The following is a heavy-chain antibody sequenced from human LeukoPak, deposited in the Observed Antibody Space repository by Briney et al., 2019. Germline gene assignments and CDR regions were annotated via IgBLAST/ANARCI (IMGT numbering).Heavy chain of an antibody. Sequence: SEILSLTCAVSGYSLSSGYYWGWIRQPRGKGLEWIGSIYHSGSTYYNPSLRSRVTISVYTSKNQFSLKLSSVTAADTAVYYCARLVLARFYDSSGYFDYWGQGTLVTVSS. CDR2: IYHSGST. D-gene: IGHD3-22*01. CDR1: GYSLSSGYY. CDR3: ARLVLARFYDSSGYFDY. J-gene: IGHJ4*02. V-gene: IGHV4-38-2*01.